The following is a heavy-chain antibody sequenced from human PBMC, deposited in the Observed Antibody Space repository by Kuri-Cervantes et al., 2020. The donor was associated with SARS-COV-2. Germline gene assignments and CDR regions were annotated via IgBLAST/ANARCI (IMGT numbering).Heavy chain of an antibody. Sequence: SETLSLTCTVSGGSISSSSYYWGWIRQPPGKGLEWIGSIYYSGSTYYNPSLKSRVTISVDTSKSQFSLRLTSVTAADTAVYYCARRIGSSSPYSYFDSWGQGAVVTVSS. D-gene: IGHD6-13*01. J-gene: IGHJ4*02. V-gene: IGHV4-39*07. CDR3: ARRIGSSSPYSYFDS. CDR2: IYYSGST. CDR1: GGSISSSSYY.